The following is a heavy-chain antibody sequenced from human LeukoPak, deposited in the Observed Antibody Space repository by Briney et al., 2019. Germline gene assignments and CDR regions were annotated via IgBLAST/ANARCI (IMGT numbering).Heavy chain of an antibody. CDR2: IYYSGST. Sequence: PSETLSLTCTVSGGSISSYYWSWIRQPPGKGLEWIGYIYYSGSTNYNPSLKSRVTISVDTSKTQFSLKLSSVTAADTAVYYCARLEPEGYGDYVRYWGQGTLVTVSS. J-gene: IGHJ4*02. CDR3: ARLEPEGYGDYVRY. D-gene: IGHD4-17*01. CDR1: GGSISSYY. V-gene: IGHV4-59*08.